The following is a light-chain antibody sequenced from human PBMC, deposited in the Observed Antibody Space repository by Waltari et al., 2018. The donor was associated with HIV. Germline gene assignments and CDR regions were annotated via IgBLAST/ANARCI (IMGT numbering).Light chain of an antibody. J-gene: IGKJ4*01. CDR1: QSIVSY. Sequence: DIILTQSPSSLSASVGDRVTITCRASQSIVSYLNWYQQTPGKAPKLLIFAASLLQSGVPSRFTASGSGTDFTLTINSLQPEDFATYFCQQTYETVVTFGGGTKVDIK. CDR3: QQTYETVVT. V-gene: IGKV1-39*01. CDR2: AAS.